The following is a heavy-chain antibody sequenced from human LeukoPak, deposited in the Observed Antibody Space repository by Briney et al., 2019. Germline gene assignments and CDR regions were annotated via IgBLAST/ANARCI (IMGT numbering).Heavy chain of an antibody. J-gene: IGHJ5*02. D-gene: IGHD3-3*01. CDR3: AREGSPYYDFWSALDP. CDR1: GGTFSSYA. V-gene: IGHV1-69*04. CDR2: IIPILGIA. Sequence: ASVKVSCKASGGTFSSYAISWVRQAPGQGLEWMGRIIPILGIANYAQKFQGRVTITADKSTSTAYMELSSLRSEDTAVYYCAREGSPYYDFWSALDPWGQGTLVTVSS.